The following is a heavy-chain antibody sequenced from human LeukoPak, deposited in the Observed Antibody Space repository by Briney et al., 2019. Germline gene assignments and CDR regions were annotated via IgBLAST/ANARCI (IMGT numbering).Heavy chain of an antibody. Sequence: SETLSLTCAVSGGSISSRSYYWGWVRQPPGKGLEWIGSIYYTGTTYYNPSLKSRVTMSVDTSKNQFSLKLSSVTAADTAVYSCARSSKTYYFYDMDVWGQGTTVTVSS. V-gene: IGHV4-39*01. CDR2: IYYTGTT. CDR1: GGSISSRSYY. J-gene: IGHJ6*02. CDR3: ARSSKTYYFYDMDV.